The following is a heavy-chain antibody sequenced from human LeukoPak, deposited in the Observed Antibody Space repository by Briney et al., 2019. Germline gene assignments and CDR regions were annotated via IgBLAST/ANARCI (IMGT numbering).Heavy chain of an antibody. CDR1: GFTFTNYG. D-gene: IGHD1-7*01. V-gene: IGHV3-33*01. CDR2: IWYDGSNK. Sequence: GRSLRLSCTASGFTFTNYGMHWVRQAPGKGLEWVAVIWYDGSNKYYADSVKGRFTISRDNSKNTLYLQMNSLRAEDTAVYYCARDFNYLFDYWGQGTLVTVSS. J-gene: IGHJ4*02. CDR3: ARDFNYLFDY.